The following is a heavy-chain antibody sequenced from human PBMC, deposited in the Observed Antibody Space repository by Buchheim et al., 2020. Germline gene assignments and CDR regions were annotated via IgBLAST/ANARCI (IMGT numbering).Heavy chain of an antibody. CDR3: ARGVQGQWLVVWVGGMDV. J-gene: IGHJ6*02. CDR2: ISSSGSTI. V-gene: IGHV3-48*03. D-gene: IGHD6-19*01. Sequence: EVQLVESGGGLVQPGGSLRLSCAASGFTFSSYEMNWVRQAPGKGLEWVSYISSSGSTIYYADPVKGRFTISRDNAKKSLYLQMNSLRAEDTAVYYCARGVQGQWLVVWVGGMDVWGQGTT. CDR1: GFTFSSYE.